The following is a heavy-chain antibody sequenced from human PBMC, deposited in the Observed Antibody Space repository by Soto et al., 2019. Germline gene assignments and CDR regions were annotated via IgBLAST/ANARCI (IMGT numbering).Heavy chain of an antibody. D-gene: IGHD3-10*01. J-gene: IGHJ4*02. V-gene: IGHV1-18*01. CDR1: GYTFTNYG. Sequence: QVQLVQSGAEVKKPGASVKVSCKASGYTFTNYGITWVRQAPGQGLEWMGWVSAYNRNTNYAQKFQDRVTMTTDTSTRTAYMELRSLISADPAIYFCARERQGDPLPYWGQGTLVTVSS. CDR2: VSAYNRNT. CDR3: ARERQGDPLPY.